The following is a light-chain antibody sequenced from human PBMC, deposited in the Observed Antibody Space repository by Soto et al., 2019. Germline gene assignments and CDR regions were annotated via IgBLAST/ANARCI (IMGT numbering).Light chain of an antibody. CDR3: CSYAGTSYAGSWM. J-gene: IGLJ3*02. CDR2: DVS. V-gene: IGLV2-11*01. Sequence: QSALTQPRSVSGSPGQPVSISCSGASSYVGSYNYVSWYQHHPGKAPKLLIYDVSKRPSGVPDRFSGSKSGNTASLTISGLQAEDDADYYCCSYAGTSYAGSWMFGGGTKLTVL. CDR1: SSYVGSYNY.